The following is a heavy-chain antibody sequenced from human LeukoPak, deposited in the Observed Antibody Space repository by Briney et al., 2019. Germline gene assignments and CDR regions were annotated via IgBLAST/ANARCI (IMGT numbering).Heavy chain of an antibody. CDR3: ASQTTVTADFDY. D-gene: IGHD4-11*01. V-gene: IGHV4-59*01. J-gene: IGHJ4*02. Sequence: KASETLSLTCTVSGVSISSYYWSWIRQPPGEGLEWIGYIYYSGSTNYNPSLKSRVTISVDTSKNQFSLRLSSVTAADTAVYYCASQTTVTADFDYWGQGTLVTVSS. CDR1: GVSISSYY. CDR2: IYYSGST.